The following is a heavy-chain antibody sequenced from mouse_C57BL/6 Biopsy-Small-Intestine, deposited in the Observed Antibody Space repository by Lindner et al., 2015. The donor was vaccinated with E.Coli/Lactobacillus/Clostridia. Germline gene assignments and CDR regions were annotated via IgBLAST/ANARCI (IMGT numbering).Heavy chain of an antibody. D-gene: IGHD2-13*01. CDR1: GYTFTRYV. V-gene: IGHV1-14*01. CDR3: ARKDYGDYDWFTY. Sequence: VQLQESGPELVKPGASVKMSCEASGYTFTRYVMYWVKQKPGQGLEWIGYINPYNGGTKYNEEFSDKATLTSDKSSTTVYMEVSSLTSEDSAVYYCARKDYGDYDWFTYWGQGTLVTVSA. J-gene: IGHJ3*01. CDR2: INPYNGGT.